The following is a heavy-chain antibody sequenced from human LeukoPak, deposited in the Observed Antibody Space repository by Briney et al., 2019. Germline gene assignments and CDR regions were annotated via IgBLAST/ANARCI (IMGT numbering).Heavy chain of an antibody. CDR3: ARDGSASTGFDY. CDR2: ISSSGSTI. J-gene: IGHJ4*02. D-gene: IGHD1-14*01. CDR1: GFTFSSYE. Sequence: GGSLRLSCAASGFTFSSYEMNWVRQAPGKGLEWVSYISSSGSTIYYADSVKGRLTISRDNAKNSLYLQMNNLRAEDTAVYYCARDGSASTGFDYWGQGTLVTVSS. V-gene: IGHV3-48*03.